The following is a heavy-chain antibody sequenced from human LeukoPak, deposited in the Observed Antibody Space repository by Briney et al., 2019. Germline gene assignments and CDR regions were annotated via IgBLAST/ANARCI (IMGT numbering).Heavy chain of an antibody. CDR2: IRSKAYGGTT. V-gene: IGHV3-49*04. Sequence: PGRSLRLSCTASGFTFGDYAMSWVRQAPGKGLEWVGFIRSKAYGGTTEYAASVKGRFTISRDDSKSIAYLQMNSLKTEDTAVYYCTREHSRSGLYYYYYYGMDVWGQGTTVTVSS. CDR1: GFTFGDYA. CDR3: TREHSRSGLYYYYYYGMDV. J-gene: IGHJ6*02. D-gene: IGHD3-10*01.